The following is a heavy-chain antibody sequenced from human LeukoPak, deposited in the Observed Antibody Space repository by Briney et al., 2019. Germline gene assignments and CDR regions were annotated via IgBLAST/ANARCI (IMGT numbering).Heavy chain of an antibody. Sequence: ASVKVSCKASGYTFTKYVVHWVRQAPGQRPEWMGWVNAGNGDTKYSQNFQDRVTITRDTSANTAYMELSSLTSEDTALYYCARDDCGDTCYPGGYWGQGTLVTVSS. CDR2: VNAGNGDT. V-gene: IGHV1-3*01. CDR3: ARDDCGDTCYPGGY. D-gene: IGHD2-21*01. J-gene: IGHJ4*02. CDR1: GYTFTKYV.